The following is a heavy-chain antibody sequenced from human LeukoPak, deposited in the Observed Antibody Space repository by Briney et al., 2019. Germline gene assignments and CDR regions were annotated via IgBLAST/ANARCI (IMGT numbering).Heavy chain of an antibody. V-gene: IGHV4-39*07. CDR2: IYYSGST. D-gene: IGHD2-15*01. Sequence: KSSETLSLTCTVSGGSISSSSYYWGWIRQPPGKGLEWIGSIYYSGSTYYNPSLKSRVTISVDTSKNQFSLKLSSVTAADTAVYYCAGGEFPGWTVYWGQGSLVTVSS. J-gene: IGHJ4*02. CDR3: AGGEFPGWTVY. CDR1: GGSISSSSYY.